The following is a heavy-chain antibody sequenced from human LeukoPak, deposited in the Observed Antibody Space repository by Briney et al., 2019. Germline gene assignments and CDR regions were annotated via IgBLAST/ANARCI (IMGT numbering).Heavy chain of an antibody. D-gene: IGHD1-14*01. Sequence: GASVKVSCKASGGTFSGYAISWVRQAPGQGLEWMGGIIPIFGTANYAQKFQGRVTITADESTSTAYMELSSLRSEDTAVYYCARADNPDPAAPDYYYYMDVWGKGTTVTVSS. CDR1: GGTFSGYA. J-gene: IGHJ6*03. V-gene: IGHV1-69*13. CDR2: IIPIFGTA. CDR3: ARADNPDPAAPDYYYYMDV.